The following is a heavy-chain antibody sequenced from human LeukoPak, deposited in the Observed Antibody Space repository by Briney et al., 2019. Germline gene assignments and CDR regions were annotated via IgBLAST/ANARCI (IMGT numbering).Heavy chain of an antibody. J-gene: IGHJ4*02. CDR3: ARNGLLLLQGYCSGGSCYFDY. Sequence: SETLSLTCTVSGGSISSSSYYWGWIRQPPGKGLEWIGSIYYSGSTYYNPSLKSRVTISVDTSKNQFSLKLSSVTAADTAVYYCARNGLLLLQGYCSGGSCYFDYWGQGTLVTVSS. V-gene: IGHV4-39*07. CDR1: GGSISSSSYY. D-gene: IGHD2-15*01. CDR2: IYYSGST.